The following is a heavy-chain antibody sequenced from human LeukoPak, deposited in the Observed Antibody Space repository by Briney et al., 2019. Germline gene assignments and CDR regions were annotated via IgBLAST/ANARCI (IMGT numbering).Heavy chain of an antibody. J-gene: IGHJ4*02. Sequence: GASVKVSCKTFGYTFTYYYLHWVRQAPGQGLEWMGRFNPNSVGTNSAQKFQGRVTMTSDTSITTAYMELTSLRSDDTAVYYCAREAPGSGNFDFWGQGTLVTVSS. CDR1: GYTFTYYY. D-gene: IGHD3-10*01. V-gene: IGHV1-2*06. CDR2: FNPNSVGT. CDR3: AREAPGSGNFDF.